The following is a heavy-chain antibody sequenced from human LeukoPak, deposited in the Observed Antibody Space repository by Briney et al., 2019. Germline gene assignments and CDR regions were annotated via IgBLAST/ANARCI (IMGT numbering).Heavy chain of an antibody. D-gene: IGHD4-17*01. V-gene: IGHV3-20*04. CDR3: ARAFTVTTSYYFDY. CDR2: INWDGGST. Sequence: GGSLRLSCVASGSTFENYGMSWVRQAPGKGLEWVSGINWDGGSTGYADSVEGRFTISRDNAKKSLYLQMNSLRAEDTALYYCARAFTVTTSYYFDYWGQGTLVTVSS. CDR1: GSTFENYG. J-gene: IGHJ4*02.